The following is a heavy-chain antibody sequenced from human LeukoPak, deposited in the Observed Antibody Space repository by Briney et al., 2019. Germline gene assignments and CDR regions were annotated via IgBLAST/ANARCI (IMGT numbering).Heavy chain of an antibody. J-gene: IGHJ6*02. CDR2: ISYDGSNK. Sequence: GGSLRLSCAASGFTFSSYGMHWVRQAPGKGLEWVAVISYDGSNKYYADSVKGRFTISRDNSKNTLYLQMNSLRAEDTAVYYCARGRPDFGELFTGYYYGMDVWGQGTTVTVSS. CDR3: ARGRPDFGELFTGYYYGMDV. CDR1: GFTFSSYG. V-gene: IGHV3-30*03. D-gene: IGHD3-10*01.